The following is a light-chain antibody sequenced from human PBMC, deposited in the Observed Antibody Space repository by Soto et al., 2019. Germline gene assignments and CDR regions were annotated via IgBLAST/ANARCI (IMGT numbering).Light chain of an antibody. CDR3: AAWDDSLSGLVV. Sequence: QTVVTQPPSASGTPGQRVTISCSGSSSNIGSNYVYWYQQLPGTAPKLLIYRNNQRPSGVPDRFSGSKSGTSASLAISGLRSEDEADYYCAAWDDSLSGLVVFGGGTKL. V-gene: IGLV1-47*01. CDR1: SSNIGSNY. CDR2: RNN. J-gene: IGLJ2*01.